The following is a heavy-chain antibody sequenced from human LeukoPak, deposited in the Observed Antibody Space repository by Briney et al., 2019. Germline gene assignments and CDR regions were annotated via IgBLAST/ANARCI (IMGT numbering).Heavy chain of an antibody. Sequence: SETLSLTCSVSDDSITMYYWTWIRQPPGKGLEWIGYVDHTGSTNFNPSLNGRVSISRDTSKNLFSLRLRSVTAADTAVYSCARGRVSSSTWYSTYYYYFYMDVWGEGTTVTVSS. V-gene: IGHV4-59*01. CDR1: DDSITMYY. J-gene: IGHJ6*03. CDR2: VDHTGST. D-gene: IGHD4-11*01. CDR3: ARGRVSSSTWYSTYYYYFYMDV.